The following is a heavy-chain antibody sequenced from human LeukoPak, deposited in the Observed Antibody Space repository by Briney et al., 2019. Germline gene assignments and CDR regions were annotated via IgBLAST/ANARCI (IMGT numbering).Heavy chain of an antibody. CDR2: INPNSGGT. D-gene: IGHD4-11*01. CDR1: GYTLTAYY. Sequence: ASVKVSCKASGYTLTAYYIHWVRQAPGQGLEWMRWINPNSGGTNYAQKFQGRVTMTRDTSISTAYMELSRLRSDDTAVYYCAKEGLQEYFQPWGQGNLVTVSS. V-gene: IGHV1-2*02. J-gene: IGHJ1*01. CDR3: AKEGLQEYFQP.